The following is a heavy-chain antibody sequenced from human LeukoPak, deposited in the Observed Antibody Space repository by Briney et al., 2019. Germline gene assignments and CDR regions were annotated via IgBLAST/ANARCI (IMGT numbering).Heavy chain of an antibody. CDR1: GGSISSYY. CDR3: AGIPPSEYYYMDV. D-gene: IGHD2-21*01. V-gene: IGHV4-59*08. CDR2: IYYSGST. Sequence: SETLSLTCTVSGGSISSYYWSWLRQPPGKGLEWIGYIYYSGSTNYNPSLKSRVTISVDTSKNQFSLKLSSVTAADTAVYYCAGIPPSEYYYMDVGGKGTTVTVS. J-gene: IGHJ6*03.